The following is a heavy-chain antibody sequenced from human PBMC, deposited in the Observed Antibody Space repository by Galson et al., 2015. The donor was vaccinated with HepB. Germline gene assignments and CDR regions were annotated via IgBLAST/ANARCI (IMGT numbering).Heavy chain of an antibody. V-gene: IGHV3-30-3*01. CDR2: ISYDGSNK. J-gene: IGHJ6*03. D-gene: IGHD2-8*01. CDR3: ARDEGMGYMDV. Sequence: SLRLSCAASGFTFSSYAMHWVRQAPGKGLEWVAVISYDGSNKYYADSVKGRFTISRDNSKNTLYLQMNSLRAEDTAVYYCARDEGMGYMDVWGKGTTVTVSS. CDR1: GFTFSSYA.